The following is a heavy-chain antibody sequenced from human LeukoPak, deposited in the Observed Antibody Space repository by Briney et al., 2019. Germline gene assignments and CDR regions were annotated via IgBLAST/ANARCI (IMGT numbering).Heavy chain of an antibody. Sequence: GGSLRLSCAASGFTFSSYEMNWVRQAPGKGLEWVSYILNSGTTTYYADSVKGRFTISRDNAKNSLYLQMNSLRAEDTGVYYCAREPPEYWGQGILVTVSS. V-gene: IGHV3-48*03. CDR3: AREPPEY. CDR1: GFTFSSYE. CDR2: ILNSGTTT. J-gene: IGHJ4*02.